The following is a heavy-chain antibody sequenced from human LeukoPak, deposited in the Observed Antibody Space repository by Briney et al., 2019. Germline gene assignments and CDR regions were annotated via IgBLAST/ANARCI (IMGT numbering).Heavy chain of an antibody. Sequence: SETLSLTCTVSGGSISSYYWSWIRQPPGKGLEWIGYIYYSGSTYYNPSLKSRVTISVDTSKNQFSLKLSSVTAADTAVYYCAREGDGYIFDYWGQGTLVTVSS. CDR2: IYYSGST. CDR1: GGSISSYY. V-gene: IGHV4-30-4*01. CDR3: AREGDGYIFDY. D-gene: IGHD5-24*01. J-gene: IGHJ4*02.